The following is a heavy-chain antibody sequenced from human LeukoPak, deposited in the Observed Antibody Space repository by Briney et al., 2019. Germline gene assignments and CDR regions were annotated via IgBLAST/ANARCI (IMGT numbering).Heavy chain of an antibody. Sequence: PGGSLRLSCAASGFTFSSYAMSWVRQAPGKGLEWVSAISGSGGSTYYADSVKGRFTISRDNSKNPLYLQMNSLRAEDTAVYYCAKDPMYSRGWYMDYWLQRTLVTV. V-gene: IGHV3-23*01. CDR3: AKDPMYSRGWYMDY. D-gene: IGHD6-19*01. CDR2: ISGSGGST. CDR1: GFTFSSYA. J-gene: IGHJ4*02.